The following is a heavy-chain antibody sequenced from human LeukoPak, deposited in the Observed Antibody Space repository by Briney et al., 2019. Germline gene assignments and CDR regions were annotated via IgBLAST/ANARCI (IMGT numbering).Heavy chain of an antibody. J-gene: IGHJ4*02. D-gene: IGHD2-15*01. Sequence: PSETLSLTCTVSGGSISSYYWSWIRQPAGKGLEWIGRIYTSGSTNYNPSLKSRVTMSVDTSKNQFSLRLTSVTAADTAVYYCARGYCSGGSCYIFDYWGPGTLVTVSS. V-gene: IGHV4-4*07. CDR2: IYTSGST. CDR1: GGSISSYY. CDR3: ARGYCSGGSCYIFDY.